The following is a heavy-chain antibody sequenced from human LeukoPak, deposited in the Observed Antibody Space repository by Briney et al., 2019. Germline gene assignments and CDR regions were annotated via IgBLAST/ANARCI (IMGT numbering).Heavy chain of an antibody. CDR1: GYTFTSYG. V-gene: IGHV1-18*01. CDR2: ISAYNGNT. D-gene: IGHD3-22*01. CDR3: ARGSPPRRNYDSRGYYSYYFDY. J-gene: IGHJ4*02. Sequence: ASVKVSCKASGYTFTSYGISWVRQAPGQGLEWMGWISAYNGNTHYAQKLQGRVTMTTDTSTSTVYMELRSLRSDDTAVYYCARGSPPRRNYDSRGYYSYYFDYWGQGALVTVSS.